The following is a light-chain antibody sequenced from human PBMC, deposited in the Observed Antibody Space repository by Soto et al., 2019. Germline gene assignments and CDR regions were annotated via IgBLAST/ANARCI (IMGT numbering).Light chain of an antibody. Sequence: LTQPASVSGSPGQSITISCTGASSDVGGFNYVSWYQQHPGKAPKLLIFDVYSRPSGVSNRFSGSKSGNTASLTISGLQAEDEADYYCSSYTTSSSYVFGAGTNVTVL. CDR1: SSDVGGFNY. CDR2: DVY. V-gene: IGLV2-14*01. CDR3: SSYTTSSSYV. J-gene: IGLJ1*01.